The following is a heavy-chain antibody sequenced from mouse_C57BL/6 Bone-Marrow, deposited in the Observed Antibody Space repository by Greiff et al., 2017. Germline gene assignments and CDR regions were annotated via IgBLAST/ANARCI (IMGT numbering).Heavy chain of an antibody. V-gene: IGHV4-1*01. CDR3: ARPFFGWYFDV. D-gene: IGHD3-1*01. CDR1: GVDFSRYW. Sequence: EADGVDFSRYWMSWVRRAPGKGLEWIGEINPDSSTINYAPSLKDKFIISRDNAKNTLYLQMSKVRSEDTALYYCARPFFGWYFDVWGTGTTVTVSS. J-gene: IGHJ1*03. CDR2: INPDSSTI.